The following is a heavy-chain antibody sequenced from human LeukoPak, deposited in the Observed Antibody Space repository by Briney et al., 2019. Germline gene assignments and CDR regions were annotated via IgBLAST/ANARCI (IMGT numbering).Heavy chain of an antibody. CDR1: GGSISNINYY. J-gene: IGHJ6*03. Sequence: SETLSLTCTVSGGSISNINYYWGWIRQPPGKGLEWIGSIYYSGSTYYNPSLMSRITISVDTSVNQFSLKLSSVTAADTAVYYCAREGPNWNDQLSYYMDVWGKGTTVTVSS. D-gene: IGHD1-20*01. V-gene: IGHV4-39*07. CDR2: IYYSGST. CDR3: AREGPNWNDQLSYYMDV.